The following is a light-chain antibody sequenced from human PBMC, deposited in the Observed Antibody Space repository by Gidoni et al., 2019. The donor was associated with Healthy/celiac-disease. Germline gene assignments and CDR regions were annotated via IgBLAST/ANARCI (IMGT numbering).Light chain of an antibody. Sequence: SYALTQPPSVSVSPGQTASTTRSGDKSGDKYACWYQQKPGQSPVLVIYQDSKRPSGIPERFSGSNSGNTATLTISGTQAMDEADYYCQAWDSSNVVFGGGTKLTVL. CDR3: QAWDSSNVV. CDR1: KSGDKY. CDR2: QDS. J-gene: IGLJ2*01. V-gene: IGLV3-1*01.